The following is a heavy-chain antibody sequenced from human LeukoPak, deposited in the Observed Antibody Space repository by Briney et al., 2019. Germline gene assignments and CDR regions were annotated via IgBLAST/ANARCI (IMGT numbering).Heavy chain of an antibody. J-gene: IGHJ4*02. CDR3: ARRAYCGDDCFPFDY. Sequence: SETLSLTCTVSGGSISNYYWSWIRQPPGKGLEWIGYIYSSGSTNYNPSLKSRVIISVDTSKNQVSLNLSSVTAADTAVYYCARRAYCGDDCFPFDYWGQGTLVTVSS. V-gene: IGHV4-59*01. D-gene: IGHD2-21*02. CDR1: GGSISNYY. CDR2: IYSSGST.